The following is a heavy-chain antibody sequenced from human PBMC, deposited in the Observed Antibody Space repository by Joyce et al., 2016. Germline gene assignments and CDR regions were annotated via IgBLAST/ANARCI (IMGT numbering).Heavy chain of an antibody. CDR3: ARGGTSSDHYFFYTLDV. Sequence: QVLLVQSGAAVKRPGSSLRVSCKSSGGDFSNYTVNWVRQAPGQRLEWMGGIIPFFGAAKYAEDFQGRVTLTADQSTRTAYFELSSLTSADTAVYYCARGGTSSDHYFFYTLDVWGPGTTVIVSS. CDR1: GGDFSNYT. J-gene: IGHJ6*02. CDR2: IIPFFGAA. V-gene: IGHV1-69*12. D-gene: IGHD1-14*01.